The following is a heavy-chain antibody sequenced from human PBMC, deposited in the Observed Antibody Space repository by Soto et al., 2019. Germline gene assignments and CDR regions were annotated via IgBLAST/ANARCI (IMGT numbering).Heavy chain of an antibody. CDR3: AKEGGHPNPPAYFDY. V-gene: IGHV3-23*01. CDR2: ISDSGGTT. J-gene: IGHJ4*02. Sequence: GGSLRLSCAASGFTFSSYAMTWVRQAPGKGLEWVSTISDSGGTTYYADSVKGRFTISRDNSKKTLNLQMNSLRAEDTAVYYCAKEGGHPNPPAYFDYWGQGTLVTVSS. D-gene: IGHD3-16*01. CDR1: GFTFSSYA.